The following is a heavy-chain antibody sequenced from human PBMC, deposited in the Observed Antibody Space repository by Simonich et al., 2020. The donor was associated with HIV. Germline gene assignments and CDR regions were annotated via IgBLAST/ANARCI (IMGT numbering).Heavy chain of an antibody. CDR1: GGSSSGYY. CDR2: INDSGSP. Sequence: QVQLQQWGAGLLKPSETLSLTCAVYGGSSSGYYLSLIRQTPGKGLDGIGDINDSGSPNYSPSRKSRVTISLDTSKNQFSLKLSSVTAADTAVYYCARHSGYADAFDIWGQGTMITVSS. V-gene: IGHV4-34*01. CDR3: ARHSGYADAFDI. D-gene: IGHD5-12*01. J-gene: IGHJ3*02.